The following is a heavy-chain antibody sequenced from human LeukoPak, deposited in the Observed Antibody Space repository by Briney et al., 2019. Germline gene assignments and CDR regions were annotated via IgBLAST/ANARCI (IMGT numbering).Heavy chain of an antibody. CDR2: IYYIGSI. CDR1: VGSLSSYY. J-gene: IGHJ4*02. V-gene: IGHV4-59*01. CDR3: ARGGGYNSYVDY. D-gene: IGHD5-24*01. Sequence: PSETLSLTCTVSVGSLSSYYWSWIRQPPGKGLEWVGYIYYIGSINYNPSLKSRVTISVDTSKNQFSLKLSSVTAADTGVYYCARGGGYNSYVDYWRQGTLVTVPS.